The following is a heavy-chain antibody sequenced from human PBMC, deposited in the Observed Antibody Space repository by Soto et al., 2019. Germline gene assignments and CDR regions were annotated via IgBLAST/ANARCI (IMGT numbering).Heavy chain of an antibody. J-gene: IGHJ4*02. V-gene: IGHV3-66*01. CDR2: IYSGGST. D-gene: IGHD6-13*01. Sequence: GGSLRLSCAASGFTVSSNYMSWVRQAPGKGLEWVSVIYSGGSTYYADSVKGRFTISRDNSKNTLYLQMNSLRAEDTAVYYCASPSPRYSSSWYRAFDYWGQGTLVTVSS. CDR3: ASPSPRYSSSWYRAFDY. CDR1: GFTVSSNY.